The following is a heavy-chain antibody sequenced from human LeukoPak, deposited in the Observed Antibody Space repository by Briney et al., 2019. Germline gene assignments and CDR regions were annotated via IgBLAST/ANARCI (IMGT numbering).Heavy chain of an antibody. J-gene: IGHJ4*02. CDR1: GYSISSGYY. CDR3: ARGGYDFWSGYYPPLDY. D-gene: IGHD3-3*01. CDR2: IYHSGST. V-gene: IGHV4-38-2*01. Sequence: SETLSLTCAVSGYSISSGYYWGWIRQPPGKGLEWIGSIYHSGSTYYNPSLKSRVTISVDTSKNQFSLKLSSVTAAGTAVYYCARGGYDFWSGYYPPLDYWGQGTLVTVSS.